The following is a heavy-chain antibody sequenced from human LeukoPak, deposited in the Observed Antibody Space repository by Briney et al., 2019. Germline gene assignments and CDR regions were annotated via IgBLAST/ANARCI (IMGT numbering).Heavy chain of an antibody. J-gene: IGHJ5*02. V-gene: IGHV4-30-4*01. CDR2: IYYSGST. Sequence: SQTLSLTCTVSGGSISSGDYYWSWIRQPPGKGLEWIGYIYYSGSTYYNPSLKSRVTISVDTSKNQFSLELSSVTAADTAVYYCAREAGGDYFDWFDPWGQGTLVTVSS. D-gene: IGHD4-17*01. CDR3: AREAGGDYFDWFDP. CDR1: GGSISSGDYY.